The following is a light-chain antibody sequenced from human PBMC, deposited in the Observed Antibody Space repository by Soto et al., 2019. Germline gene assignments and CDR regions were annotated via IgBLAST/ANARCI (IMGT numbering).Light chain of an antibody. V-gene: IGKV3-15*01. CDR1: QSVSSP. CDR2: DAS. Sequence: EIVMTQSPATLSVSPGEGATVXXRASQSVSSPLAWYQHKPGQAPRLXLYDASTRATGIPARFSGSGSGTEFTLTISSLQSEDFAVYYCQHYHGWPITFGQGTRLEIK. J-gene: IGKJ5*01. CDR3: QHYHGWPIT.